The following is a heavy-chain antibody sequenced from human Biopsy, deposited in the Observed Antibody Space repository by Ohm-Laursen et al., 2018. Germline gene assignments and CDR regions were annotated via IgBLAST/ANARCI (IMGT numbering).Heavy chain of an antibody. Sequence: GTLSFTCIVSGGSFNGHYWSWIRQPPGKGLEWIGHISHTGYTSYKSSLKSRVTISLDTSRKHFSLRLTSLAAADTAVYYCARGSNEYGGLYFPHWGQGTLVTVSS. D-gene: IGHD4-23*01. CDR1: GGSFNGHY. CDR3: ARGSNEYGGLYFPH. V-gene: IGHV4-59*11. J-gene: IGHJ1*01. CDR2: ISHTGYT.